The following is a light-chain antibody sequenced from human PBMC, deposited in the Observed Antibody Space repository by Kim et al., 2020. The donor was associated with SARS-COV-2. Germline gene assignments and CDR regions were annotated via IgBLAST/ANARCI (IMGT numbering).Light chain of an antibody. CDR2: TAS. Sequence: DIQMTQSPSSLSASVGDRVTITCRTSQSISTYLNWYQQKVGKAPKLLMYTASTLQSGVPSRFSGSGSGTYFTLTISSLQPEDFATYYCKQSYNTPPTFGQGTKLEI. CDR3: KQSYNTPPT. J-gene: IGKJ2*01. CDR1: QSISTY. V-gene: IGKV1-39*01.